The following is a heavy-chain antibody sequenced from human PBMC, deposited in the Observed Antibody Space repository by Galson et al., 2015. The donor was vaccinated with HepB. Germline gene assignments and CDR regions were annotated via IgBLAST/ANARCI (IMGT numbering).Heavy chain of an antibody. Sequence: TLSLTCTVSGASISSSSYYWGWIRQPPGKGLEWIGSIHYRGSTYYNPPLKSRVTISVDTSKNQFSLKLRSVTAADTAVYYCARGDPRYCSSTSCYSSWFDSWGQGTLVTASS. J-gene: IGHJ5*01. CDR3: ARGDPRYCSSTSCYSSWFDS. D-gene: IGHD2-2*01. V-gene: IGHV4-39*01. CDR2: IHYRGST. CDR1: GASISSSSYY.